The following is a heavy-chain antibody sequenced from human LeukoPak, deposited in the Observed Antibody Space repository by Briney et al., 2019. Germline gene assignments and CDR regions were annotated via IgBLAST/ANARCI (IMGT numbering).Heavy chain of an antibody. CDR2: IKSKTDGGTT. Sequence: PGGSLRLSCAASGFTFSSYAMSWVRQAPGKGLEWVGRIKSKTDGGTTDYAAPVKGRFTISRDDSKNTLYLQMNSLKTEDTAVYYCTSRRGYSYDDYWGQGTLVTVSS. CDR1: GFTFSSYA. V-gene: IGHV3-15*01. CDR3: TSRRGYSYDDY. J-gene: IGHJ4*02. D-gene: IGHD5-18*01.